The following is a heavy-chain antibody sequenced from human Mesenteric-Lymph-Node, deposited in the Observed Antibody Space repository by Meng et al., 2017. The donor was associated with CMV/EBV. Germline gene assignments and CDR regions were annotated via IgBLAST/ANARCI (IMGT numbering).Heavy chain of an antibody. CDR3: AKGSGSEVYYGMDV. V-gene: IGHV3-74*01. CDR1: GFTFSSYW. J-gene: IGHJ6*02. D-gene: IGHD3-10*01. CDR2: INGDGSSA. Sequence: GESLKISCAASGFTFSSYWMHWVRQAPGKGLVWVSRINGDGSSASYADSVKGRFTISRDNAKNTLYLQMNSLRTEDTALYYCAKGSGSEVYYGMDVWGQGTTVTVSS.